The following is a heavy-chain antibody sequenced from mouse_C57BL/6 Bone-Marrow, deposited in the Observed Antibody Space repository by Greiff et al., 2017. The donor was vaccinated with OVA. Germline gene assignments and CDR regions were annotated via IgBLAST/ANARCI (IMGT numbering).Heavy chain of an antibody. D-gene: IGHD6-2*01. Sequence: QVQLQQSGAELMKPGASVKMSCKATGYTFTGYWIEWVKQRPGQGLEWIGEILPGSGSTNYNEKFKGKATLTAETSSNTAYMQLSRLTTEASAISFCARSSYLSAAMDFWGQGTSVTVSS. CDR1: GYTFTGYW. J-gene: IGHJ4*01. CDR2: ILPGSGST. CDR3: ARSSYLSAAMDF. V-gene: IGHV1-9*01.